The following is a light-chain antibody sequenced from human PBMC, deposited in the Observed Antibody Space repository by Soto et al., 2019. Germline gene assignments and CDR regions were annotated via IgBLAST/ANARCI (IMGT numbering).Light chain of an antibody. CDR2: DVS. CDR3: SSYTSSTTRV. V-gene: IGLV2-14*01. J-gene: IGLJ1*01. Sequence: QSALTQPASVSGSPGQSITISCTGTSSDVGGYNYVSWYQQHPGKAPKLMIYDVSNRPSGVSNRFSGSKSGNMASLTISGLQAEDDADYYCSSYTSSTTRVFGTGTKLTVL. CDR1: SSDVGGYNY.